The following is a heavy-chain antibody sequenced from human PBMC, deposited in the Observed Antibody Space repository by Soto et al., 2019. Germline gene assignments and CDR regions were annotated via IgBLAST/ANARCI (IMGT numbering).Heavy chain of an antibody. CDR2: IYYSGST. J-gene: IGHJ6*04. V-gene: IGHV4-59*08. CDR3: ARHYIKYDFWSGLTADV. Sequence: SPTLSLTATVSGGSISSSYWSSIRQPPGKGLEWIGYIYYSGSTNYNPSLKSRVTISVDTSKNQFSLKLSSVTAADTAVYYCARHYIKYDFWSGLTADVWGKGTTVTVSS. CDR1: GGSISSSY. D-gene: IGHD3-3*01.